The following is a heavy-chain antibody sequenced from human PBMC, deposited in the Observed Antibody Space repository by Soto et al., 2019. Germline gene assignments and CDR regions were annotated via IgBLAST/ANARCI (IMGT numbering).Heavy chain of an antibody. V-gene: IGHV2-5*02. Sequence: SGPTLVNPTHTLTLTCTFSGFSLSTSGVGVGWIRQPPGKALDWLALIYWDDDKRYSPSLKSRLTITKDTSKNQVVLTMTNMDPVDTSKYYCAHLYSSSWNLYNWFDPCGQGTLVTFSS. CDR1: GFSLSTSGVG. CDR2: IYWDDDK. D-gene: IGHD6-13*01. CDR3: AHLYSSSWNLYNWFDP. J-gene: IGHJ5*02.